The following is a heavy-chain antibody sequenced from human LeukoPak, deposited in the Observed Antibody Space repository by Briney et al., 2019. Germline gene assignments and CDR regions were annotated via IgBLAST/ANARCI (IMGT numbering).Heavy chain of an antibody. J-gene: IGHJ4*02. CDR1: GFTFSDYY. Sequence: GGSLRLSCLASGFTFSDYYMSWIRQAPGKGLEWVSSISSSGTAINYADSVKGRFTISRDNARNSLYLQMNGLRVEDTAVYFCAIWETDQGGEFDSWGQGTLVTVSS. V-gene: IGHV3-11*04. D-gene: IGHD3-16*01. CDR3: AIWETDQGGEFDS. CDR2: ISSSGTAI.